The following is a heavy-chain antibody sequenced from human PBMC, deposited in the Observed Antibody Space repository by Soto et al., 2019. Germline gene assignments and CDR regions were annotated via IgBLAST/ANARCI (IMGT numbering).Heavy chain of an antibody. D-gene: IGHD2-15*01. V-gene: IGHV1-69*01. CDR1: GGTFSSYA. J-gene: IGHJ6*02. CDR3: ARDWAVGAATLYYYDGMDV. Sequence: QVQLVQSGAEVKKPGSSVKVSCKASGGTFSSYAISWVRQAPGQGLEWMGGIIPIFGTANYAQKFQGRVTITADESTSTAYMELSSLRSEDTAVYYCARDWAVGAATLYYYDGMDVWGQGTTVTVSS. CDR2: IIPIFGTA.